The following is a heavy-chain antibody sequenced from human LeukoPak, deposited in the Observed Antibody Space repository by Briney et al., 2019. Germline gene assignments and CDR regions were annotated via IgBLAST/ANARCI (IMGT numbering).Heavy chain of an antibody. CDR1: GCTFIGYY. V-gene: IGHV1-2*02. D-gene: IGHD1-26*01. CDR3: ARDLTKGATIKFPHL. Sequence: EASVKVSCKASGCTFIGYYMHWVRQAPGQGLEWMGWINPKSGGTDYAQKFQGRVTMTRDTSISTAYMELSGLRSDDTAVYYCARDLTKGATIKFPHLWGQGTLVTVSS. J-gene: IGHJ4*02. CDR2: INPKSGGT.